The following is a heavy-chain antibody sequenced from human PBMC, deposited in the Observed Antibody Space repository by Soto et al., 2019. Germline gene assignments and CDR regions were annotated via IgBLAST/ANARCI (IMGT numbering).Heavy chain of an antibody. V-gene: IGHV1-3*01. CDR1: GYTFNSYA. J-gene: IGHJ6*02. D-gene: IGHD2-8*02. Sequence: ASVKVSCKASGYTFNSYAMHWVRQAPGQRLEWMGWINAGNGNTKYSQKFQGRVTITRDTSASTAYMELSSLRSEDTAVYYCARDHLVQIGRLPETYYYYHGMDVWGQGTTVTVSS. CDR3: ARDHLVQIGRLPETYYYYHGMDV. CDR2: INAGNGNT.